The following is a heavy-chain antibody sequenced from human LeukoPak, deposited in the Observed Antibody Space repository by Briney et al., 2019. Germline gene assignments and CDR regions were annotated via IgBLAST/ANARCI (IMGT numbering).Heavy chain of an antibody. CDR3: ARDREVRGVIITCLDY. V-gene: IGHV3-30*04. CDR2: ISYDGSNK. D-gene: IGHD3-10*01. Sequence: GGSLRLSCAASGFTFSSYAMHWVRQAPGKGLEWVAVISYDGSNKYYADSVKGRFTISRDNSKNTLYLQMNSLRSDDTAVYYCARDREVRGVIITCLDYWGQGTLVTVSS. J-gene: IGHJ4*02. CDR1: GFTFSSYA.